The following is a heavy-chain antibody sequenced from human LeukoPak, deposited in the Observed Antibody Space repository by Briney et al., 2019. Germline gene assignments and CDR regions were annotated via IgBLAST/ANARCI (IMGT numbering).Heavy chain of an antibody. CDR3: ARDIGNSGFNLDY. Sequence: GVSLRLSCVVSGFTFSTYGFHWGRQAPGKGLEWVSVIWHDGGRKEYADSVRGRFTISRENSNLYLQMNSLRAEDTAIYYCARDIGNSGFNLDYWGQGTPVTVSS. J-gene: IGHJ4*02. CDR2: IWHDGGRK. D-gene: IGHD5-12*01. V-gene: IGHV3-33*01. CDR1: GFTFSTYG.